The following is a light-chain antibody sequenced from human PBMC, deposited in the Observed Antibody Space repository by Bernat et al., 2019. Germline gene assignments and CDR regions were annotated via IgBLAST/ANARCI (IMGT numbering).Light chain of an antibody. Sequence: DIQMTQSPSSVSASVGDRVTITCRASHDIYNYLAWYQRKPGKAPHLLIYAASSWQGGVPSRFRGSASGSNYTLTITSLQPEDLATYYCQQTYTFPLTFGGGTKVEIK. CDR1: HDIYNY. J-gene: IGKJ4*01. CDR3: QQTYTFPLT. V-gene: IGKV1-12*01. CDR2: AAS.